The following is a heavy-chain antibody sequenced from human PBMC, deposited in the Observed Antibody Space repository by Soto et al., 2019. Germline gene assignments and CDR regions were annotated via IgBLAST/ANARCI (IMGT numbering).Heavy chain of an antibody. CDR2: INAGNGNT. CDR3: ARGIRDSSGWYHFDY. D-gene: IGHD6-19*01. V-gene: IGHV1-3*01. J-gene: IGHJ4*02. Sequence: GASVKVSCKASGYTFTSYAMHWVRQAPGQRLEWMGWINAGNGNTKYSQKFQGRVTITRDTSASTAYMELSSLRSEDTAVYYCARGIRDSSGWYHFDYWGQGTLVTVSS. CDR1: GYTFTSYA.